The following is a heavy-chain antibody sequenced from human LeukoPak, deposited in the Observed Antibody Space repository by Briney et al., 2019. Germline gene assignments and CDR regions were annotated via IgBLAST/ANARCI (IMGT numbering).Heavy chain of an antibody. V-gene: IGHV3-9*01. Sequence: GRSLRLSCAASGLTFDDYAMHWVRQAPGKGLEWVSRISWNSGDIAYADSVKGRFTISRDNAKNSLYLQMNSLGPEDTASYYCAKGAGSSSFFYLRDPYFQHWGQGTLVTVSS. CDR1: GLTFDDYA. D-gene: IGHD6-19*01. CDR3: AKGAGSSSFFYLRDPYFQH. CDR2: ISWNSGDI. J-gene: IGHJ1*01.